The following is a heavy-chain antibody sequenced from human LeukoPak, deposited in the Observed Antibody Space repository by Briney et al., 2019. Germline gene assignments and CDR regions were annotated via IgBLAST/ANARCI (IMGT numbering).Heavy chain of an antibody. D-gene: IGHD3-3*01. CDR1: GGSISSSSYY. V-gene: IGHV4-39*01. CDR3: ARPVYDFWSGYYDGDDY. Sequence: SETLSLTCTVSGGSISSSSYYWGWIRQPPGKGPEWIGSIYYSGSTYYNPSLKSRVTISVDTSKNQFSLKLSSVTAADTAVYYCARPVYDFWSGYYDGDDYWGQGTLVTVSS. J-gene: IGHJ4*02. CDR2: IYYSGST.